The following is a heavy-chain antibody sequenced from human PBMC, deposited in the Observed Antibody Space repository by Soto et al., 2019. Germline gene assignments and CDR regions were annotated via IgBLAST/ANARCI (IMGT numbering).Heavy chain of an antibody. Sequence: QVQLVESGGGVVQPGRSLRLSCAASGFTFSSYAMHWVRQAPGKGLEWVAVISYDGSNKDYADSVKGRFTISRDNSKKPLYRQMNSLRAEDPAVYYCASDNDYGEGPFDYWGQGTLVTVSA. D-gene: IGHD4-17*01. J-gene: IGHJ4*02. CDR2: ISYDGSNK. CDR3: ASDNDYGEGPFDY. V-gene: IGHV3-30-3*01. CDR1: GFTFSSYA.